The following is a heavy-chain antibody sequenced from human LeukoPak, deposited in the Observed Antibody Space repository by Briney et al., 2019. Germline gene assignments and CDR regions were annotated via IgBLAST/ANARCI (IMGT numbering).Heavy chain of an antibody. CDR2: IKQDGSEK. CDR1: GFTFSSYW. V-gene: IGHV3-7*01. J-gene: IGHJ3*02. Sequence: PGGSLRLSCAASGFTFSSYWMSWVRQAPGKGLEWVANIKQDGSEKYYVDSVKGRFTISRDNAKNSLYLQLNSLRAEDTAVYYCARDTYKRVVIHDALDIWGQGTMVTVSS. CDR3: ARDTYKRVVIHDALDI. D-gene: IGHD3-3*01.